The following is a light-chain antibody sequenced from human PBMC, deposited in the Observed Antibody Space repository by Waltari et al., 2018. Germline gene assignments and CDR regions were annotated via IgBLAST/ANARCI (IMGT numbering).Light chain of an antibody. J-gene: IGKJ1*01. CDR1: QSIRSN. Sequence: EIVMTQSPATLSVFPGERATLSCRDSQSIRSNLAWYQLKPGQAPRLLIYGASTRATGIPASFSGSGSGTEFTLTISSLQSEDFAVYFCQQYDNWLGTFGQGTKVEIK. CDR3: QQYDNWLGT. CDR2: GAS. V-gene: IGKV3-15*01.